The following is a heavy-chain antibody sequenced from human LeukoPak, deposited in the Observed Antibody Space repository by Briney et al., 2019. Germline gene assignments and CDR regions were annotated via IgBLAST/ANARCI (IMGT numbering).Heavy chain of an antibody. V-gene: IGHV3-48*03. J-gene: IGHJ6*04. D-gene: IGHD3-10*02. Sequence: PGGSLRLSCAASGFTFSSYATTWVRPAPGLGLERVSYISSSGSTIYYADSVKGRFTISRDNAKNSLYLQMNSLRAEDTAVYYCAELGITMIGGVWGKGTTVTISS. CDR1: GFTFSSYA. CDR2: ISSSGSTI. CDR3: AELGITMIGGV.